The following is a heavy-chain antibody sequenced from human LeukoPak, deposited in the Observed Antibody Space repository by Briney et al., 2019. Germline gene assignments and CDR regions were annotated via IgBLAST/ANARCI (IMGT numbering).Heavy chain of an antibody. CDR1: GFTFSSYG. D-gene: IGHD6-19*01. J-gene: IGHJ4*02. CDR3: AKDSSGLGY. Sequence: GGSLRLSCAASGFTFSSYGMHWVRQAPGKGLEWVAVISYDGSNKYYADSVKGRFTISRDKSKNTLYLQMNSLRAEDTAVYYCAKDSSGLGYWGQGTLVTVSS. V-gene: IGHV3-30*18. CDR2: ISYDGSNK.